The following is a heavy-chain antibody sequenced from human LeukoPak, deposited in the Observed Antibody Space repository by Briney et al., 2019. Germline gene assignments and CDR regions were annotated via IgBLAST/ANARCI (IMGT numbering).Heavy chain of an antibody. V-gene: IGHV3-11*04. CDR1: GFTFSDYY. Sequence: GGSLRLSCAASGFTFSDYYMSWIRQAPGKGLEWVSYISSSGNTIYYADSVKGRFTISRDNAKNSLYLQMNSLRAEDTAVYYCARDNSGHDYGDYPFDYWGQGTLVTVSS. CDR2: ISSSGNTI. D-gene: IGHD4-17*01. CDR3: ARDNSGHDYGDYPFDY. J-gene: IGHJ4*02.